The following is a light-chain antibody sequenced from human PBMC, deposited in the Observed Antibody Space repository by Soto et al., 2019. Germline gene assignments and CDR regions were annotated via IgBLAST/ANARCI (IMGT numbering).Light chain of an antibody. CDR2: DAS. Sequence: EVVLTQSPGTLSLSPGERATLSCRASQSVSSYLAWYQQKPGQAPRLLIYDASNRATGVPARFSGSGSGTDFTLTISSLEPEDFVVYYCQQRSNWWTFGQGTKVDIK. J-gene: IGKJ1*01. V-gene: IGKV3-11*01. CDR3: QQRSNWWT. CDR1: QSVSSY.